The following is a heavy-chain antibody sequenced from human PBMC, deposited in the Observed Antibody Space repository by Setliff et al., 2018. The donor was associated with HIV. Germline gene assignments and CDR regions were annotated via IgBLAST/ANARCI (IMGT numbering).Heavy chain of an antibody. V-gene: IGHV4-30-4*01. Sequence: PSETLALTCTASYATLSTADYYWTWIRQPPGKGLEWIGFVSYTGTTRYSPSLRSRISISIDASKNKFSLQLSSVTAADTAVYYCARQSTTSRDFDSWGQGTLVTVSS. CDR1: YATLSTADYY. J-gene: IGHJ4*02. CDR3: ARQSTTSRDFDS. CDR2: VSYTGTT. D-gene: IGHD2-2*01.